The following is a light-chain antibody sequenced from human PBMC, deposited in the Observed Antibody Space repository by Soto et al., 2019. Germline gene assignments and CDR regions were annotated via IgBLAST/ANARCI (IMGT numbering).Light chain of an antibody. Sequence: DIQMTQSPSTLSASVRDRVTITCRASQTISSWLAWYQQKPGKAPKPLIYKASTLKSGVPSRFSGSGSGTEFTLTISSLQPDDFATYYCQHYNSYSEAFGQGTKVDIK. CDR2: KAS. CDR1: QTISSW. V-gene: IGKV1-5*03. CDR3: QHYNSYSEA. J-gene: IGKJ1*01.